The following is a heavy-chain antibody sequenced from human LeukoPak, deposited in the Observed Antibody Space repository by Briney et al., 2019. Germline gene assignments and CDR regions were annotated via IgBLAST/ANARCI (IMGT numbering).Heavy chain of an antibody. CDR1: GFTFSGYS. J-gene: IGHJ4*02. CDR3: AREVSEGFDF. CDR2: FGTRSTSI. D-gene: IGHD3-22*01. V-gene: IGHV3-21*01. Sequence: GGSLRLSCTASGFTFSGYSMNWIRQAPGKGLEWVSSFGTRSTSIYHAGSVKGRFAISRDNAKNSLYLQMNSLRAEDTAVYYCAREVSEGFDFWGQGTLVTVSS.